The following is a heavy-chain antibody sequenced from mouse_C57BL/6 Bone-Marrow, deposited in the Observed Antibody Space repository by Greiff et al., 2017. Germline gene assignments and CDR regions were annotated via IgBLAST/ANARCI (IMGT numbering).Heavy chain of an antibody. CDR3: AREKASDDDYDGRGYTSDY. Sequence: QVHVKQSGAALVRPGTSVQVSCKASGYAFTHYLIEWVKQRPGQGLEWIGVINPGSGGTNYNAKFKGKATLTADKASRTAYMQLSSLASEDSAVDCWAREKASDDDYDGRGYTSDYWGQGTTLTVSA. CDR1: GYAFTHYL. CDR2: INPGSGGT. V-gene: IGHV1-54*01. J-gene: IGHJ2*01. D-gene: IGHD2-4*01.